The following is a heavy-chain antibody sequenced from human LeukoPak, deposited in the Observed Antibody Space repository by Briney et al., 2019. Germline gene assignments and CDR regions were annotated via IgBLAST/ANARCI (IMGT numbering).Heavy chain of an antibody. CDR3: ASHRGVGATTFDY. V-gene: IGHV4-59*08. CDR1: GGSISTYY. CDR2: IYYSGNT. J-gene: IGHJ4*02. D-gene: IGHD1-26*01. Sequence: SETLSLTCTVSGGSISTYYWSWIRQPPGKGLEWIGYIYYSGNTNYNPSLKSRVTISVDTSKNQFSLKLSSVTAADTAVYYCASHRGVGATTFDYWGQGTLVTVSS.